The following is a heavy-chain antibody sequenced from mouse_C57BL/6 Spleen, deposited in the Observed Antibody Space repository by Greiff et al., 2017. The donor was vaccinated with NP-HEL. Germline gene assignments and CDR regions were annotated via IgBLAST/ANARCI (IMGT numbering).Heavy chain of an antibody. CDR3: TTGYYGSYAMDY. CDR1: GFNIKDDY. Sequence: VQLKESGAELVRPGASVKLSCTASGFNIKDDYMHWVKQRPEQGLAWIGWIDPENGDTEYASKFQGKATITADTSSNTAYLQLSSLTSEDTAVYYCTTGYYGSYAMDYWGQGTSVTVSS. D-gene: IGHD1-1*01. CDR2: IDPENGDT. V-gene: IGHV14-4*01. J-gene: IGHJ4*01.